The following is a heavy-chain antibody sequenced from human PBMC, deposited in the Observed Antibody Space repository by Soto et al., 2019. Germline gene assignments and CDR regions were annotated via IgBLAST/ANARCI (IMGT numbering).Heavy chain of an antibody. V-gene: IGHV3-30*03. CDR1: GFTFSSYG. J-gene: IGHJ4*02. CDR3: ARDRDTALVPYFDY. Sequence: GGSLRLSCAASGFTFSSYGMHWVRQAPGKGLEWVAVISYDGSNKYYADSVKGRFTISRDNANNSLFLQMNSLRVEDTAVYYCARDRDTALVPYFDYWGQGALVTVSS. CDR2: ISYDGSNK. D-gene: IGHD5-18*01.